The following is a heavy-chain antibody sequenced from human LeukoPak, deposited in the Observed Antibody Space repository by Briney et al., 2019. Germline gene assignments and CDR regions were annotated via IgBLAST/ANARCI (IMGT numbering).Heavy chain of an antibody. CDR3: AKSHVTGYSFFDY. V-gene: IGHV3-23*01. CDR1: GFTFNSYA. D-gene: IGHD3-9*01. CDR2: ISGSGGST. Sequence: GGSLRLSCAASGFTFNSYAMNWVRQAPGKGLEWVSSISGSGGSTYYADSVKGRFTISRDNSKNTLYLQTNSLRAEDTAIYCCAKSHVTGYSFFDYWGQGNLVTVSS. J-gene: IGHJ4*02.